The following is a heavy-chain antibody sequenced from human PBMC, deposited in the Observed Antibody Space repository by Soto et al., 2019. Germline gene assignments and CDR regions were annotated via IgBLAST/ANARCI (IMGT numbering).Heavy chain of an antibody. CDR1: GFIFSAYW. Sequence: EVQLVESGGALVQPGGSLRLSCAGSGFIFSAYWMGWVRQTPGKRLEWVANLKFDESERSYRESVKGRFTISRDNAKNLLYLQMTSLGAEDTATYSCAAWSRRHCFDYWGQGSVVTVS. CDR3: AAWSRRHCFDY. D-gene: IGHD2-8*02. V-gene: IGHV3-7*05. J-gene: IGHJ4*02. CDR2: LKFDESER.